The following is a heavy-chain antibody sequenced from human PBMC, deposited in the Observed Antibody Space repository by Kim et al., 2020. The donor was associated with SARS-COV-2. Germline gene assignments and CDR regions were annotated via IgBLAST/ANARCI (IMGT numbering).Heavy chain of an antibody. Sequence: VKSRITINPDTSKNQFSLQLNSVTPEDTAVYYCARGYKRSYHGMVDAFDIWGQGTMVTVSS. J-gene: IGHJ3*02. CDR3: ARGYKRSYHGMVDAFDI. D-gene: IGHD1-7*01. V-gene: IGHV6-1*01.